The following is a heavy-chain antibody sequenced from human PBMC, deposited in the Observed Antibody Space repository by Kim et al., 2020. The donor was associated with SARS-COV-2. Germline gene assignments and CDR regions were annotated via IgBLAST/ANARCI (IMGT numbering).Heavy chain of an antibody. CDR3: ARDLWAVAAINWFDP. V-gene: IGHV4-4*07. Sequence: PSLKGRVTMSVDPSKNQFSLKLSSVTAADTAVYYCARDLWAVAAINWFDPWGQGTLVTVSS. J-gene: IGHJ5*02. D-gene: IGHD6-19*01.